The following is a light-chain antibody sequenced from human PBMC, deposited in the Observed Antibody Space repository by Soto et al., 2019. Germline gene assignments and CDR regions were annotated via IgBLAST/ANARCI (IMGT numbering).Light chain of an antibody. CDR2: GAS. V-gene: IGKV3-20*01. J-gene: IGKJ1*01. CDR1: QSVSNNY. Sequence: SVLTQSSGTLSLSPGERATLSCRASQSVSNNYLAWYQQKPGQAPSLLIYGASNRATGIPDRFSGSGSGTEFTLTISRLEPEDFAVYYCQQYGSSGTFGQGTKVDNK. CDR3: QQYGSSGT.